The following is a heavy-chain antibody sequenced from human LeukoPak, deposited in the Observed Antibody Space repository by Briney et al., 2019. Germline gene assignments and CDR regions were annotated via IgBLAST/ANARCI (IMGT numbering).Heavy chain of an antibody. Sequence: SVKVSCKASGGTFSSYAISWVRQAPGQGLEWMGRIIPILGIANYAQKFQGRVTITADKSTSTAYMELSSLRSEDTAVYYCARDGCSGGSCYSRGAFDYWGQGTLVTVSS. CDR1: GGTFSSYA. CDR3: ARDGCSGGSCYSRGAFDY. CDR2: IIPILGIA. D-gene: IGHD2-15*01. J-gene: IGHJ4*02. V-gene: IGHV1-69*04.